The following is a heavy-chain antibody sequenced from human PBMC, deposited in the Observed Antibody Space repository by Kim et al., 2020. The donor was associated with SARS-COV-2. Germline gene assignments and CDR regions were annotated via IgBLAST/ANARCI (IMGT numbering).Heavy chain of an antibody. D-gene: IGHD2-21*02. V-gene: IGHV4-31*02. Sequence: LKSRVTISVDTSKNQFSLKLSSVTAADTAVYYCARGYCGGDCYLTNWFDPWGQGTLVTVSS. J-gene: IGHJ5*02. CDR3: ARGYCGGDCYLTNWFDP.